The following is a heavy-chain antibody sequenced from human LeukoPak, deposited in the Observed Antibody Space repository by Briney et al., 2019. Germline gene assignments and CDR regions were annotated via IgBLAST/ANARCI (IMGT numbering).Heavy chain of an antibody. CDR3: ARALFSPRGYSYGYDY. Sequence: SETLSLTCTVSGGSISSGSYYWSWIRQPAGKGLEWIGRIYTSGSTNYNPSLKSRVTISVDTSKNQFSLKLSSVTAADTAVYYCARALFSPRGYSYGYDYWGQGTLVTVSS. V-gene: IGHV4-61*02. CDR2: IYTSGST. CDR1: GGSISSGSYY. J-gene: IGHJ4*02. D-gene: IGHD5-18*01.